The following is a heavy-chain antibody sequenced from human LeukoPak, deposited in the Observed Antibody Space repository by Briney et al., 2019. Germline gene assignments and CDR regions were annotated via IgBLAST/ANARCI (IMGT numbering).Heavy chain of an antibody. CDR3: ARHLNWFDP. CDR1: GGSFSGYY. V-gene: IGHV4-34*01. CDR2: INHSGST. J-gene: IGHJ5*02. Sequence: PSETLSLTCAVYGGSFSGYYWSWIRQPPGKGLEWIGEINHSGSTNYNPSLKSRVTISVGTSKNQFSLKLSSVTAADTAVYYCARHLNWFDPWGQGTLVTVSS.